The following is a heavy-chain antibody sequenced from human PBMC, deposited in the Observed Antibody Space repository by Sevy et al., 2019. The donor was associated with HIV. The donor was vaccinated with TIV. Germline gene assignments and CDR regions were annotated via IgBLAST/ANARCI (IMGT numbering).Heavy chain of an antibody. CDR2: INSDGSST. V-gene: IGHV3-74*01. J-gene: IGHJ6*02. Sequence: GGSLRLSCAASGFTFSSYWMHWVRQAPGKGLVWVSRINSDGSSTSYADSVKGRFTISRDNAKNTLYLQMNSLRAEDTAVDYCARGRQDDFWSGYHYYYYYYGMDVWGQGTTVTVSS. CDR1: GFTFSSYW. D-gene: IGHD3-3*01. CDR3: ARGRQDDFWSGYHYYYYYYGMDV.